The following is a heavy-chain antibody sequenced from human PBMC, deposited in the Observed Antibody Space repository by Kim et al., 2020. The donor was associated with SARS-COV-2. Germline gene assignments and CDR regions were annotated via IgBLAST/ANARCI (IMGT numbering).Heavy chain of an antibody. J-gene: IGHJ4*02. CDR3: ARDLPPYYDFWSGYHPVDY. V-gene: IGHV1-18*01. Sequence: ASVKVSCKASGYTFTSYGISWVRQAPGQGLEWMGWISAYNGNTNYAQKLQGRVTMTTDTSTSTAYMELRSLRSDDTAVYYCARDLPPYYDFWSGYHPVDYWGQGTLVTVSS. CDR2: ISAYNGNT. D-gene: IGHD3-3*01. CDR1: GYTFTSYG.